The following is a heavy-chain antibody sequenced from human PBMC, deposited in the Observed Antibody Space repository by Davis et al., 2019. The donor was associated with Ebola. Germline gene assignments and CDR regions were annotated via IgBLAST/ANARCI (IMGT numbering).Heavy chain of an antibody. J-gene: IGHJ1*01. D-gene: IGHD3-9*01. V-gene: IGHV3-30*18. CDR3: AKDGSFDILTIQY. Sequence: GESLKISCAASGFSLSSYGVHWVRQAPGKGLEWVAVISYDGSNKYYADSVKGRFTISRDNSKNTLYLQMNSLRAEDTAVYYCAKDGSFDILTIQYWGQGTLVTVSS. CDR1: GFSLSSYG. CDR2: ISYDGSNK.